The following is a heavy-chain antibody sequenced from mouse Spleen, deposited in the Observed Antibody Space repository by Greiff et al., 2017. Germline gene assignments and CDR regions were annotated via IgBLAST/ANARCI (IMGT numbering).Heavy chain of an antibody. CDR1: GFTFSDYY. CDR2: ISNGGGST. D-gene: IGHD1-1*01. J-gene: IGHJ3*01. Sequence: EVQGVESGGGLVQPGGSLKLSCAASGFTFSDYYMYWVRQTPEKRLEWVAYISNGGGSTYYPDTVKGRFTISRDNAKNTLYLQMSRLKSEDTAMYYCARQGGYYYGSSFSFAYWGQGTLVTVSA. CDR3: ARQGGYYYGSSFSFAY. V-gene: IGHV5-12*01.